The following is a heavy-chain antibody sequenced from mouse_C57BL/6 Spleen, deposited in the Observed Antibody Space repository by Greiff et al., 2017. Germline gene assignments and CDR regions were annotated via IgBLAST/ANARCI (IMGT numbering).Heavy chain of an antibody. D-gene: IGHD2-3*01. CDR3: ARSSPIYDGYLAWFAY. V-gene: IGHV1-53*01. J-gene: IGHJ3*01. CDR2: INPSNGGT. CDR1: GYTFTSYW. Sequence: QVQLQQPGTELVKPGASVKLSCKASGYTFTSYWMHWVKQRPGQGLEWIGNINPSNGGTNYNEKFKSKATLTVDKSSSTAYMQLSSLTSEDSAVYYCARSSPIYDGYLAWFAYWGQGTLVTVSA.